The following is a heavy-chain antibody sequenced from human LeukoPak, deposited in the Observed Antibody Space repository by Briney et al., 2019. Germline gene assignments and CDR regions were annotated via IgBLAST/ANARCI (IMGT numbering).Heavy chain of an antibody. CDR1: GGSISSGDYY. V-gene: IGHV4-30-4*01. J-gene: IGHJ6*04. D-gene: IGHD2-2*01. Sequence: PSETLSLTCTVSGGSISSGDYYWSWVRQPGGKGLEWIVYIYYSGSTYYNPSLKSRVTISVDTSKNQFSLKLSSVTAADTAVYYCAREDIVVVPAAGYGMDVWGKGTTVTVSS. CDR3: AREDIVVVPAAGYGMDV. CDR2: IYYSGST.